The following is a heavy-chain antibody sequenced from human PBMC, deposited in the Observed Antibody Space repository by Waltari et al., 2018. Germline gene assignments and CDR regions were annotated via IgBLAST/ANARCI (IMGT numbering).Heavy chain of an antibody. CDR2: NNLAAIT. Sequence: QVQLQQWGAGLLRPSETLSLTCAVYGVSLSVYYWTWLLQPRGKGLEWIGENNLAAITYYHPALEGRVSIVLDKSKNQFSLHLLSVTAADTALYYCVTGPRDKWVGRYSGEFFHHWGPGTLVTVSS. CDR1: GVSLSVYY. J-gene: IGHJ1*01. CDR3: VTGPRDKWVGRYSGEFFHH. V-gene: IGHV4-34*02. D-gene: IGHD6-19*01.